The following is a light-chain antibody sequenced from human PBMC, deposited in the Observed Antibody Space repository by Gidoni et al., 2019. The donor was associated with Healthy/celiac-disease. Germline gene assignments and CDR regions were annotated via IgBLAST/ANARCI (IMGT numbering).Light chain of an antibody. J-gene: IGKJ1*01. CDR3: QQYGSSPWT. V-gene: IGKV3-20*01. CDR2: GAS. Sequence: DIVLTQSPGTLFLSPGERATLSCRVSQSVSSSYLAWYQQKPGQAPRLLIYGASSRATGIPDRFSGSGSGTDFTLTISRLEPEDFAVYYCQQYGSSPWTFGQGTKVEIK. CDR1: QSVSSSY.